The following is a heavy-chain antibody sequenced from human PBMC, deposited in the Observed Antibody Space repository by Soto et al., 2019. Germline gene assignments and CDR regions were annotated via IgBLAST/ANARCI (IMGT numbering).Heavy chain of an antibody. Sequence: QVQLVQSGAEVKKPGSSVKVSCKTSGGPFRSFAISWVRQAPGQGLEWMGGIIPMFRKPHYAQTFQGRLTLTADESTSKAYLDLGSLRADDTAKYYCARYPCGATQSEYCGQGTLVTVSS. J-gene: IGHJ4*02. V-gene: IGHV1-69*01. CDR3: ARYPCGATQSEY. CDR2: IIPMFRKP. CDR1: GGPFRSFA. D-gene: IGHD3-10*01.